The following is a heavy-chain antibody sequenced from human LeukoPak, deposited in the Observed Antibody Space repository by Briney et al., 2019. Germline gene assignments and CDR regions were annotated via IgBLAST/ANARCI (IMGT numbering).Heavy chain of an antibody. J-gene: IGHJ4*02. CDR2: INSDGSST. Sequence: GGSLRLSCAASGFTFSSYWMHWVHQAPGKGLVWVSRINSDGSSTSYADSVKGRFTISRDNAKNTLYLQMNSLRAEDTAVYYCARAVVPAAIGDYWGQGTLVTVSS. CDR1: GFTFSSYW. CDR3: ARAVVPAAIGDY. D-gene: IGHD2-2*01. V-gene: IGHV3-74*01.